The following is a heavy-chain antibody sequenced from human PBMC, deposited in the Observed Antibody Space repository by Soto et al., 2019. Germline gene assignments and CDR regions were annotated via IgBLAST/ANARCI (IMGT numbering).Heavy chain of an antibody. CDR2: INGGNGNT. Sequence: ASVKVSCKANGYTFRNYAMHWVRQAPGQGLEWMGWINGGNGNTKYSQKFQGRVTITRDTSASTAYMELSSLRSEDTAVYYCARDGPIYYILSARYFYGMDVWGQGTTVTVSS. J-gene: IGHJ6*02. D-gene: IGHD3-9*01. CDR3: ARDGPIYYILSARYFYGMDV. V-gene: IGHV1-3*01. CDR1: GYTFRNYA.